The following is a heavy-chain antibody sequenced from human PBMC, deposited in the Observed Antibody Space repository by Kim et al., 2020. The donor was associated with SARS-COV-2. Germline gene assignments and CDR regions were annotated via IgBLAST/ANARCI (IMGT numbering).Heavy chain of an antibody. V-gene: IGHV3-48*03. CDR1: GFTFSSYE. CDR3: ARDYNGPYFYLDV. J-gene: IGHJ6*03. CDR2: ITSSANTV. D-gene: IGHD1-1*01. Sequence: GGSLRLSCAASGFTFSSYEMNWVRQAPGKGLEWVSYITSSANTVYYTASVKGRFAISRDNAKNSLYLQINSLRAEDTAVYYCARDYNGPYFYLDVWGKGT.